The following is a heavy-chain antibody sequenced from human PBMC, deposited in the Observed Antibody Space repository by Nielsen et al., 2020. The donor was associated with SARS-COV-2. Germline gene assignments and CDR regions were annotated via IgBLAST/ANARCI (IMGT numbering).Heavy chain of an antibody. Sequence: SETLSLTCTVSGDSISSYRWSWIRQPPGQGLEWIGYMFYNGRANYSPSLKSRVTMSVDASKKHFSQKLWSVTAADTALYYCARGYYTVDYWGQGIEVTVSS. CDR2: MFYNGRA. CDR3: ARGYYTVDY. V-gene: IGHV4-59*01. J-gene: IGHJ4*02. CDR1: GDSISSYR. D-gene: IGHD3-3*01.